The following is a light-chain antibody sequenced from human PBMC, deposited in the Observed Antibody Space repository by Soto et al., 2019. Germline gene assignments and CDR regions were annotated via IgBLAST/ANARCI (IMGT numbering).Light chain of an antibody. Sequence: DIQMTQSPSSLSASVGDRVTITCQASQDITNFLNWYQQKPGKAPKLLIYDASNLETGVPSRFSGSESGTDFTFTISSLQPEDIATYYCQQYEDVPITFGQGTRLEIK. CDR1: QDITNF. CDR3: QQYEDVPIT. V-gene: IGKV1-33*01. CDR2: DAS. J-gene: IGKJ5*01.